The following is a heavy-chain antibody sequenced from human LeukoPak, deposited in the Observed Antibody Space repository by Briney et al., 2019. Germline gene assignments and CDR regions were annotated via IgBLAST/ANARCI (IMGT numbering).Heavy chain of an antibody. Sequence: PGRSLRLSCTTSGFSFRDYAFSWVRQAPGKGLEWVGFIRSRAYAATTEYAASVKGRFTISRDDSRSIAYLQMSSLKIEDTAVYYCARGGDFGVPAPLGIDAFDFWGQGTMVTVSS. J-gene: IGHJ3*01. CDR1: GFSFRDYA. CDR3: ARGGDFGVPAPLGIDAFDF. D-gene: IGHD2-2*01. V-gene: IGHV3-49*04. CDR2: IRSRAYAATT.